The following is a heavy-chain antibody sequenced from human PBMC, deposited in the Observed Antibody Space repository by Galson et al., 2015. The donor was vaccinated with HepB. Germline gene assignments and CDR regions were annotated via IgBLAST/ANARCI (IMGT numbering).Heavy chain of an antibody. CDR2: IYSGGST. V-gene: IGHV3-66*01. CDR3: ARDGDRRVRGWDYYYGMDV. CDR1: GFTVSSNY. Sequence: SLRLSCAASGFTVSSNYMSWVRQAPGKGLEWVSVIYSGGSTYYADSVKGRFTISRDNSKNTLYLQMNSLRAEDTAVYYCARDGDRRVRGWDYYYGMDVWGQGTTVTVSS. J-gene: IGHJ6*02. D-gene: IGHD3-10*01.